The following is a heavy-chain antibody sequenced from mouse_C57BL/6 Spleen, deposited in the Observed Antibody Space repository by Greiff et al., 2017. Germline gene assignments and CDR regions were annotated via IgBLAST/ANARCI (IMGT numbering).Heavy chain of an antibody. Sequence: EVKVVESEGGLVQPGSSMKLSCTASGFTFSDYYMAWVRQVPEKGLEWVANINYDGSSTYYLDSLKSRFIISRDNAKNILYLQMSSLKSEDTATYYCARGSYDYDGAGFAYWGQGTLVTVSA. CDR3: ARGSYDYDGAGFAY. J-gene: IGHJ3*01. CDR2: INYDGSST. V-gene: IGHV5-16*01. CDR1: GFTFSDYY. D-gene: IGHD2-4*01.